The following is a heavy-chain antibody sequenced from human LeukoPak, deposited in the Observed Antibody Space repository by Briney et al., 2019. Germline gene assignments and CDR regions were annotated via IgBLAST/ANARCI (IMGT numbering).Heavy chain of an antibody. CDR3: ARLKGGFGESREDYYYYMDV. CDR1: GGSISSFY. CDR2: INHSGST. V-gene: IGHV4-34*01. D-gene: IGHD3-10*01. J-gene: IGHJ6*03. Sequence: SETLSLTCTVSGGSISSFYWSWIRQPPGKGLEWIGEINHSGSTNYNPSLKSRVTISVDTSKNQFSRKLSSVTAADTAVYYCARLKGGFGESREDYYYYMDVWGKGTTVTISS.